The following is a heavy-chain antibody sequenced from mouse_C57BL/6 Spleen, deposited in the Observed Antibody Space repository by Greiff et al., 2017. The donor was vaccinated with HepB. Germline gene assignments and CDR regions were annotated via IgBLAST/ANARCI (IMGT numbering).Heavy chain of an antibody. Sequence: EVKVVESGEGLVKPGGSLKLSCAASGFTFSSYAMSWVRQTPEKRLEWVAYISSGGDYIYYADTVKGRFTISRDNARNTLYLQMSSLKSEDTAMYYCTRSLYYYGSSPWYFDVWGTGTTVTVSS. V-gene: IGHV5-9-1*02. CDR1: GFTFSSYA. J-gene: IGHJ1*03. CDR2: ISSGGDYI. D-gene: IGHD1-1*01. CDR3: TRSLYYYGSSPWYFDV.